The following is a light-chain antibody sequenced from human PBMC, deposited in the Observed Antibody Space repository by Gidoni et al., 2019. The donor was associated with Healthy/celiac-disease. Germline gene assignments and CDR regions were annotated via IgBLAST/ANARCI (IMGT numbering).Light chain of an antibody. Sequence: TQLPPPPSTLSAAVGDRVTITCRASQRISSWLAWYQQKPGKAPKLLIYKASSLESGVPSRFSGSGSGTEFTLTISSLQPDDFATYYCQQYNSYSQTFGQGTKVEIK. CDR3: QQYNSYSQT. V-gene: IGKV1-5*03. CDR1: QRISSW. CDR2: KAS. J-gene: IGKJ1*01.